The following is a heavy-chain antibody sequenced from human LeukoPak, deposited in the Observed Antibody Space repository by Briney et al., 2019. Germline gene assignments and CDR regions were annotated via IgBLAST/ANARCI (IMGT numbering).Heavy chain of an antibody. D-gene: IGHD6-19*01. CDR1: GFTFNSYW. CDR2: IKQDGSDK. V-gene: IGHV3-7*03. J-gene: IGHJ4*02. CDR3: ARYNSAWKTDDY. Sequence: GGSLRLSCAASGFTFNSYWMTWVRQAPGKGLQWVADIKQDGSDKYYAGSVKGRFTISRDNAKNSLYLQMNSLRAEDTAVYFCARYNSAWKTDDYWGQGTLVTVSS.